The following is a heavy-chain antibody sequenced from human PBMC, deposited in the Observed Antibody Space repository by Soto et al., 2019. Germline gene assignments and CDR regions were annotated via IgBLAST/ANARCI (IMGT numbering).Heavy chain of an antibody. CDR2: INHIGRT. J-gene: IGHJ5*02. CDR3: ARGYEVNWHTPHS. V-gene: IGHV4-34*01. Sequence: QVQLQQWGAGLLKPSETLSLTCAVNGGSFSGYYWSWIRQSPGKGLEWIGEINHIGRTNLNPSLKSRVTMSGDTSKTQFYLKLSSVTAADTAVYYCARGYEVNWHTPHSWGPGTLVTVSS. D-gene: IGHD5-12*01. CDR1: GGSFSGYY.